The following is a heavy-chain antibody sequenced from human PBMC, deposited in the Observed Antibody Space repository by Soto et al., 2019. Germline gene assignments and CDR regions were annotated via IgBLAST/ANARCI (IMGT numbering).Heavy chain of an antibody. CDR3: ARDRSGYDFHHGIHV. D-gene: IGHD5-12*01. CDR1: GFTFSSYE. V-gene: IGHV3-48*03. CDR2: ISSSGSTI. J-gene: IGHJ6*02. Sequence: VRLSCAASGFTFSSYEMNWVRQAPGKGLEWVSYISSSGSTIYYADSVKGRFTISRDNAKNSLYLQMNSLRAEDTAVYYCARDRSGYDFHHGIHVWGQGPRGTVPS.